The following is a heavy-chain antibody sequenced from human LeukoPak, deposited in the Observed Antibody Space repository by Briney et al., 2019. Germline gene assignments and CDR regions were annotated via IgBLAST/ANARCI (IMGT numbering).Heavy chain of an antibody. V-gene: IGHV3-48*03. CDR2: ISSSGSTI. CDR1: GFTFSSYE. J-gene: IGHJ1*01. D-gene: IGHD2-21*02. CDR3: ARSCGGDCYVEYFQH. Sequence: PGGSLRLSCAASGFTFSSYEMNWVRQAPGKGLEWVSYISSSGSTIYYADSVKGRFTISRDNAKNSLYQQMNSLRAEDTAVYCCARSCGGDCYVEYFQHWGQGTLVTVSS.